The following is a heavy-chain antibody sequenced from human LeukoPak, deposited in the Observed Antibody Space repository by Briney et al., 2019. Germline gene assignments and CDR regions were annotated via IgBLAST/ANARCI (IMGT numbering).Heavy chain of an antibody. V-gene: IGHV3-21*01. D-gene: IGHD4-23*01. CDR2: ISSTSSYI. J-gene: IGHJ6*03. CDR1: GVTSSSYS. Sequence: GGTLRLSCAASGVTSSSYSMNWVRQAPGKGLERVSSISSTSSYIYYADSVKGRFTISRDNAKNSPFLQMNSLRVEDTAVYYCARGLRSTVGDYYYYMDVWGKGTTVTVSS. CDR3: ARGLRSTVGDYYYYMDV.